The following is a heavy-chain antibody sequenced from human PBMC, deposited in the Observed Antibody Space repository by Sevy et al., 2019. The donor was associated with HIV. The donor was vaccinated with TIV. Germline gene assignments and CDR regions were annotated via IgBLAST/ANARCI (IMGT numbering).Heavy chain of an antibody. Sequence: GGSLRLSCVASGFTCSTNSMNWVRQAPGKGLEWVSYINSRSSTIHYADSVKGRFTIFRDNAQNSLYLQMNSLRGEDTAVYYCARGPSFLVVSDAPVDYWGQGTLVTVSS. CDR3: ARGPSFLVVSDAPVDY. CDR1: GFTCSTNS. J-gene: IGHJ4*02. D-gene: IGHD2-8*02. V-gene: IGHV3-48*01. CDR2: INSRSSTI.